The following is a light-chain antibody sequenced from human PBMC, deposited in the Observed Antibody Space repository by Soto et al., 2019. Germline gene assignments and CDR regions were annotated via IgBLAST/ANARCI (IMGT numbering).Light chain of an antibody. CDR2: GAS. Sequence: EIVLTQSPGTLSLSPGERATLSSRASQSVSSSYLAWYQQKPGQAPRLLIYGASSRATGIPDRFSGSGSGTDFTLTISRLEPEDIAVYYCQQYGSSPQTFGQGTKVDI. V-gene: IGKV3-20*01. CDR3: QQYGSSPQT. J-gene: IGKJ1*01. CDR1: QSVSSSY.